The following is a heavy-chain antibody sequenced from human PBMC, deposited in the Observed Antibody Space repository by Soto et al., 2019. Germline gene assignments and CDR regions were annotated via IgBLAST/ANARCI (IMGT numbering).Heavy chain of an antibody. CDR2: INSDGSVS. J-gene: IGHJ6*03. D-gene: IGHD2-15*01. Sequence: EVQLVESGGGLVQPGGSLRLSCVASGFTFSNYWMYWVRQAPGEGLVWVSRINSDGSVSSYVDSVKGRLTISRDNVKNTLYLQMDSLRAEDTAVYYCARGDCVGGTCYSLAGSLYSYMDVWGKGTTVTVSS. CDR1: GFTFSNYW. V-gene: IGHV3-74*01. CDR3: ARGDCVGGTCYSLAGSLYSYMDV.